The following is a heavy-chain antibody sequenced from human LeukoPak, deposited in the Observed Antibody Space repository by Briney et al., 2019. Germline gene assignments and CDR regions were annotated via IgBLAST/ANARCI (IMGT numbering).Heavy chain of an antibody. D-gene: IGHD6-19*01. J-gene: IGHJ4*02. V-gene: IGHV3-23*01. CDR2: ISNSGDNT. CDR3: TRDQTLSGSGPHFGD. CDR1: GFTFSGYF. Sequence: GGSLRLSCAASGFTFSGYFMNWVRQAPGKGLEWVSAISNSGDNTYYADSVKGRFTISRDNSKNTLYLQMNSLTVEDTAVYYCTRDQTLSGSGPHFGDWGQGTLVTVSS.